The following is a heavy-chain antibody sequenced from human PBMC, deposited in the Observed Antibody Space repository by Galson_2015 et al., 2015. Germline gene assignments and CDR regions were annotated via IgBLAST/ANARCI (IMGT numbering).Heavy chain of an antibody. V-gene: IGHV3-33*01. CDR2: GSNK. CDR3: ARAKVETAMVDALDI. D-gene: IGHD5-18*01. J-gene: IGHJ3*02. Sequence: GSNKFYADSVKGRFTISRDNSKNTLYVQMNSLKAEDTAVYYCARAKVETAMVDALDIWGQGTMVTVSS.